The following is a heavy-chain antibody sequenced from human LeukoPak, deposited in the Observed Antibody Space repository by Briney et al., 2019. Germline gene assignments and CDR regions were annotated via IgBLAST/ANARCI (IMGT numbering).Heavy chain of an antibody. D-gene: IGHD3-10*01. CDR1: GGSVMSGYYY. CDR3: ASYYYGSGSAKYYFDY. Sequence: SETLSLTCTVSGGSVMSGYYYWSWIRQPPGKGLEWIGYIYYSGSTNYNPSLKSRVTISVDTSKNHFSLKLNSVTTADTAVYYCASYYYGSGSAKYYFDYWGQGTLVTVSS. CDR2: IYYSGST. J-gene: IGHJ4*02. V-gene: IGHV4-61*03.